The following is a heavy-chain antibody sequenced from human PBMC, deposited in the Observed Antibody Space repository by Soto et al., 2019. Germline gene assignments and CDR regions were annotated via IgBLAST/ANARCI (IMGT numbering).Heavy chain of an antibody. D-gene: IGHD5-12*01. Sequence: QLQLQESGPGLVKPSETMSLTCTVSGGCISSSNYYRGWIRQPPGKGLEWIGSIYYSGSTYYNPSLKSRVTISVDTSKNQFSLKLSSVTAADTAVYYCARTKGGSPFDYWGQGTLVTVSS. CDR1: GGCISSSNYY. V-gene: IGHV4-39*01. CDR3: ARTKGGSPFDY. CDR2: IYYSGST. J-gene: IGHJ4*02.